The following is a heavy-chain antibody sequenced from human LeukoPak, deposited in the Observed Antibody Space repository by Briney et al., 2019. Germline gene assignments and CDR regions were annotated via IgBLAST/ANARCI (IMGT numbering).Heavy chain of an antibody. D-gene: IGHD2-2*01. CDR2: ISYDGSNK. V-gene: IGHV3-30-3*01. Sequence: GGSLRLSCAASGFTFSSYAMHWVSQALGKGLEWVAVISYDGSNKYYADSVKGRFTISRDNSKNTLYLQMNSLRAEDTAVYYCARGHCSSTSCYLGGHYYYGMDVWGQGTTVTVSS. J-gene: IGHJ6*02. CDR3: ARGHCSSTSCYLGGHYYYGMDV. CDR1: GFTFSSYA.